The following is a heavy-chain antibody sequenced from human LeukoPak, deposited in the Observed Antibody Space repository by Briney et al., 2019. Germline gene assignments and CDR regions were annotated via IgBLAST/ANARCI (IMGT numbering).Heavy chain of an antibody. J-gene: IGHJ4*02. D-gene: IGHD2-21*02. CDR3: ATDLGPCGGDCYSGFPFDY. Sequence: RASVKVSCKVSGYTLTELSMHWVRQAPGKGLEWMGGFDPEDGETIYAQKFQGRVTMTEDTSKDTAYMELSSLRSEDTAVYYCATDLGPCGGDCYSGFPFDYWGQGTLVTVSS. CDR2: FDPEDGET. V-gene: IGHV1-24*01. CDR1: GYTLTELS.